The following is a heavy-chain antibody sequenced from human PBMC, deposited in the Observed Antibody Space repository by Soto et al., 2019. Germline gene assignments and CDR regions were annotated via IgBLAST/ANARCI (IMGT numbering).Heavy chain of an antibody. Sequence: SETLSLTCAVYGGSFSGYYWSWIRQPPGKGLEWIGEINHSGSTNYNPSLKSRVTISVDTSKNQFSLKLSSVTAADTAVYYCARGAVVVLAAPYYFDYWGQGTLVTVSS. D-gene: IGHD2-15*01. V-gene: IGHV4-34*01. CDR2: INHSGST. CDR3: ARGAVVVLAAPYYFDY. CDR1: GGSFSGYY. J-gene: IGHJ4*02.